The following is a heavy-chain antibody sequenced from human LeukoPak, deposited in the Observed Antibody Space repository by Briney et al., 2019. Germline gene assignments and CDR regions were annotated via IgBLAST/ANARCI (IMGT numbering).Heavy chain of an antibody. CDR2: IYYSGST. CDR1: GGSISSGGYY. CDR3: AREERYYDSSGFFDY. Sequence: SETLSLTCTVSGGSISSGGYYWSWIRQHPGKGLEWIGYIYYSGSTYYNPSLKSRVTISVDTSKNQFSLKLSSVTAADTAVYYCAREERYYDSSGFFDYWGQGTLVTASS. J-gene: IGHJ4*02. V-gene: IGHV4-31*03. D-gene: IGHD3-22*01.